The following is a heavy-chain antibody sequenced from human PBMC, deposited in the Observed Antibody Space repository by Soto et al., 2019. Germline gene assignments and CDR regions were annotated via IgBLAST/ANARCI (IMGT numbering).Heavy chain of an antibody. CDR3: ARAFGSTDY. CDR2: ISGYNSIT. J-gene: IGHJ4*02. Sequence: QVQLVQSGAEVKKPGASVKVSCEASGYTFSSYGISWVLQAPGQGFEWMGWISGYNSITRYAQKFQGRVTMTTDTSTNTAYMELRSLRSDDTAVYYCARAFGSTDYWGQGTLVTVSS. V-gene: IGHV1-18*01. CDR1: GYTFSSYG. D-gene: IGHD6-13*01.